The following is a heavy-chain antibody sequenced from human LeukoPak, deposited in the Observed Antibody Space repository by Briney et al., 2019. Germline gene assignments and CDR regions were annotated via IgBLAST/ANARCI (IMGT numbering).Heavy chain of an antibody. D-gene: IGHD3-10*01. Sequence: GGSLRLSCAASGSTFSNYEVNWVRQAPGKGLEWVSYISTSGSTIYYADSVKGRFAISRDNAKNSLYLQMNSLRAEDTAVYYCARNSGSYFGWFDPWGQGTLVTVSS. CDR3: ARNSGSYFGWFDP. J-gene: IGHJ5*02. V-gene: IGHV3-48*03. CDR2: ISTSGSTI. CDR1: GSTFSNYE.